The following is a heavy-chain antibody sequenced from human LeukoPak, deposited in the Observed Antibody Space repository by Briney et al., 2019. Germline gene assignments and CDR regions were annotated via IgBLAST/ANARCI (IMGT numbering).Heavy chain of an antibody. D-gene: IGHD6-19*01. Sequence: GASVKVSCKASGYTFTGYYMHWVRQAPGQGLKWMGWINPNSGGTNYAQKFQGRVTMTRDTSISTAYMELSRLRSDDTAVYYCARALRSYSSGWPSDYWGQGTLVTVSS. J-gene: IGHJ4*02. V-gene: IGHV1-2*02. CDR2: INPNSGGT. CDR3: ARALRSYSSGWPSDY. CDR1: GYTFTGYY.